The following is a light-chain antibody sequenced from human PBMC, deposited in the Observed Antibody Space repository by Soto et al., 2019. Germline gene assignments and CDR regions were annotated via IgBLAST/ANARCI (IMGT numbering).Light chain of an antibody. CDR1: QGVSSSY. CDR3: QQYVSSPRT. V-gene: IGKV3-20*01. CDR2: ASS. J-gene: IGKJ1*01. Sequence: EIVLTQSPGTLSLSPGERATLSCRASQGVSSSYLAWYQQKPGQPPRLLIYASSSRATGIPDRFSGSGSGADFTLTISSLEPEDFAVYYCQQYVSSPRTFGQGTKVEIK.